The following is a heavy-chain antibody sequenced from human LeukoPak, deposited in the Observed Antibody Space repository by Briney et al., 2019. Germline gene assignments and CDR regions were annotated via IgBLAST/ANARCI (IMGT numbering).Heavy chain of an antibody. V-gene: IGHV4-34*01. D-gene: IGHD1-26*01. J-gene: IGHJ4*02. CDR3: ARARPPQRVGAKDY. CDR1: GGSFSGYY. CDR2: INHSGST. Sequence: PSETLSLTCAVYGGSFSGYYWSWIRQPPGKGLEWIGEINHSGSTNYNPSLKSRVTISVDTSKNQFSLKLSSVTAADTAVYYCARARPPQRVGAKDYWGQGTLVTVSS.